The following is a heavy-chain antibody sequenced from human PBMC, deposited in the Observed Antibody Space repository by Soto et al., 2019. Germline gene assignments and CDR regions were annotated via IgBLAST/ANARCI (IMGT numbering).Heavy chain of an antibody. Sequence: QVQLQESGPGLVKPSETLSLTCTVSGGSVSSGSYYWSWIRQPPGKGLEWIGYIYYSGSTNYNPSLKSRVTISVDTSKNQFSLTLSSVTAADTAVYYCARGTRIAVAGTLDYWGQGTLVTVSS. CDR2: IYYSGST. J-gene: IGHJ4*02. D-gene: IGHD6-19*01. CDR3: ARGTRIAVAGTLDY. CDR1: GGSVSSGSYY. V-gene: IGHV4-61*01.